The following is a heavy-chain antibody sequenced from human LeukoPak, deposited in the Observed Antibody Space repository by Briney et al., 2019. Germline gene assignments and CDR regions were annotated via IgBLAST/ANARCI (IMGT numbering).Heavy chain of an antibody. CDR3: AEGYCSGGSCYELGY. CDR1: GGSISSGDYY. V-gene: IGHV4-30-4*01. D-gene: IGHD2-15*01. CDR2: IYYSGST. J-gene: IGHJ4*02. Sequence: SETLSLTCTVSGGSISSGDYYWSWIRQPPGKGLEWIGYIYYSGSTYYNPSLKSRVTISVDTSKNQFSLKLSSVTAADTAVYYCAEGYCSGGSCYELGYWGQGTLVTVSS.